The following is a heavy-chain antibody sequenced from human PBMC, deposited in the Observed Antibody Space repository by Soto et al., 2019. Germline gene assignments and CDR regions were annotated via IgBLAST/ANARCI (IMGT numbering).Heavy chain of an antibody. CDR1: GFTFSSYG. CDR2: IWYDGSNK. Sequence: GGSLRLSCAASGFTFSSYGMHWVRQAPGKGLEWVAVIWYDGSNKYYADSVKGRFTISRDNSKNTLYLQMNSLRAEDTAVYYCASLAAPGIAAAAPFDYWGQGTLVTVSS. V-gene: IGHV3-33*01. J-gene: IGHJ4*02. D-gene: IGHD6-13*01. CDR3: ASLAAPGIAAAAPFDY.